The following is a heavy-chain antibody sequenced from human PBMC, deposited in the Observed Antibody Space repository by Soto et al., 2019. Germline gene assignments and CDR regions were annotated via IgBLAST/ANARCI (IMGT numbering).Heavy chain of an antibody. CDR3: ARDHGDYVWGSYRGTVDY. CDR2: IKQDGSEK. CDR1: GFTFSSYR. Sequence: EVQLVESGGGLVQPGGSLRLSCAASGFTFSSYRMSWVRQAPGKGLEWVANIKQDGSEKYYVDSVKGRFTISRDNAKNSLYLQMNSLRAEDTAVYYCARDHGDYVWGSYRGTVDYWGQGTLVTVSS. D-gene: IGHD3-16*02. V-gene: IGHV3-7*03. J-gene: IGHJ4*02.